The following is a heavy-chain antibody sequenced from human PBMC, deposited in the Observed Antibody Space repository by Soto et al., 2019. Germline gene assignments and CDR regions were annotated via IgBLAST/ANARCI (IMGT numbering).Heavy chain of an antibody. CDR2: IYHSGST. CDR3: ARRRCTNGVCYNFDY. CDR1: GASISSSNW. D-gene: IGHD2-8*01. V-gene: IGHV4-4*02. J-gene: IGHJ4*02. Sequence: PSETLSLTCAVSGASISSSNWWSWVRQPPGKGLEWIGGIYHSGSTNYNPSLKSRVTISVDTSKNQFSLKLSSVTAADTAVYYCARRRCTNGVCYNFDYWGQGTLVTVSS.